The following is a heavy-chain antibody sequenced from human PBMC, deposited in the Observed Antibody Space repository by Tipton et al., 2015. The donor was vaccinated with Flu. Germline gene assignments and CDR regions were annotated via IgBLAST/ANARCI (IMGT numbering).Heavy chain of an antibody. CDR2: INHSGST. Sequence: TLSLTCAVYGGSFSGYYWSWIRQPPGKGLEWIGEINHSGSTNYNPSLKSRVTISEDTSKNQFSLKLSSVTAADTAVYYCAREGVVRGGAVDYWGQGTLVTVSS. V-gene: IGHV4-34*01. CDR3: AREGVVRGGAVDY. CDR1: GGSFSGYY. J-gene: IGHJ4*02. D-gene: IGHD3-10*01.